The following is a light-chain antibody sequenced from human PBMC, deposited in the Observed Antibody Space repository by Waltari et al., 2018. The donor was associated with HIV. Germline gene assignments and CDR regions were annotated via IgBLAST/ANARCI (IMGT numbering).Light chain of an antibody. CDR3: QQGHTLPIT. Sequence: QSPSSLSASVGDRVSITCQANEDIGKYLNWYQQKPGKAPQLLIHDASNLETGVPSRFSGSGSGTDFTLTITSLHPEDFATYYCQQGHTLPITFGGGT. J-gene: IGKJ4*01. CDR2: DAS. CDR1: EDIGKY. V-gene: IGKV1-33*01.